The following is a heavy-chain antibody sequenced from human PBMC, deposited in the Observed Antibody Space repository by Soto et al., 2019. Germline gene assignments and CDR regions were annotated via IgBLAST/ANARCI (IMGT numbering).Heavy chain of an antibody. CDR3: ARDPQKYYYDSSGYYSSYGMDV. CDR2: IWYDGSNK. CDR1: GFTFSSYA. V-gene: IGHV3-33*08. J-gene: IGHJ6*02. Sequence: GGSLRLSCSASGFTFSSYAMHWVRQAPGKGLEWVAVIWYDGSNKYYADSVKGRFTISRDNSKNTLYLQMNSLRAEDTAVYYCARDPQKYYYDSSGYYSSYGMDVWGQGTTVTVSS. D-gene: IGHD3-22*01.